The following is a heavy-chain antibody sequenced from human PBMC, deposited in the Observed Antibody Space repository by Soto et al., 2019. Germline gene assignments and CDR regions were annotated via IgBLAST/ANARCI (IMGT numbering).Heavy chain of an antibody. CDR2: IYYSGST. J-gene: IGHJ5*02. Sequence: SETLSLTCTVSGGSIGSYYWSWIRQPPGKGLEWIGYIYYSGSTNYNPSLKSRVTISVDTSKNQFSLKLSSVTAADTAVYYCARHFPIRWFDPWGQGTLVTVSS. V-gene: IGHV4-59*08. D-gene: IGHD3-9*01. CDR1: GGSIGSYY. CDR3: ARHFPIRWFDP.